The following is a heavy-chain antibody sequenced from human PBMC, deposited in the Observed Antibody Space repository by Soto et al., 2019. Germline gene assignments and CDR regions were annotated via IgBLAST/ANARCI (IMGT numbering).Heavy chain of an antibody. CDR3: AKDRGYSYDEFDY. Sequence: PGGSLRLSCAASGFTFSSYGMHWVRQAPGKGLEWVAVISYDGSNKYYADSVKGRFTISRDNSKNTLYLQMNSLRAGDTAVYYCAKDRGYSYDEFDYWGQGTLVTVSS. CDR2: ISYDGSNK. CDR1: GFTFSSYG. V-gene: IGHV3-30*18. J-gene: IGHJ4*02. D-gene: IGHD5-18*01.